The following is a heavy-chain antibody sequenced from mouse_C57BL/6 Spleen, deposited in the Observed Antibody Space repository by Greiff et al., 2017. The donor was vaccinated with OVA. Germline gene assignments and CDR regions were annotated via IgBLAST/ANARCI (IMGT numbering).Heavy chain of an antibody. CDR1: GFTFSSYA. V-gene: IGHV5-4*03. Sequence: EVKLMESGGGLVKPGGSLKLSCAASGFTFSSYAMSWVRQTPEKRLEWVATISDGGSYTYYPDNVKGRFTISRDNAKNNLYLQMSHLKAEDTAKYYCARASTGTGYFDYWGQGTTLTVSS. D-gene: IGHD4-1*02. CDR2: ISDGGSYT. J-gene: IGHJ2*01. CDR3: ARASTGTGYFDY.